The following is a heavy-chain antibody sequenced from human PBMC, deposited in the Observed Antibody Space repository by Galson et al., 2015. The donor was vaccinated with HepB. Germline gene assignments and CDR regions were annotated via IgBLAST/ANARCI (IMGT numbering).Heavy chain of an antibody. CDR3: ARGHNYGGKGGMDV. D-gene: IGHD4-23*01. V-gene: IGHV4-61*02. CDR2: IYTSGST. CDR1: GGSISSGSYY. J-gene: IGHJ6*02. Sequence: TLSLTCTVSGGSISSGSYYWSWIRQPAGKGLEWIGRIYTSGSTNYNPSLKSRVTISVDTSKNQFSLKLSSVTAADTAVYYCARGHNYGGKGGMDVWGQGTTVTVSS.